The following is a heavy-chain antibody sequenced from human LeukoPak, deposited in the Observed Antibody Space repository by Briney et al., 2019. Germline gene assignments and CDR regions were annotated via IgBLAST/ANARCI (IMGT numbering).Heavy chain of an antibody. CDR2: ISSSGSTI. D-gene: IGHD3-22*01. Sequence: GGSLRLSCAASGFTFSDYYMSWIRQAPGKGLEWVSYISSSGSTIYYADSVKGRFTISRDNAKNSLYLQMNSLRAEDTALYYCAKAPIVVVTTAYFDYWGQGTLVTVSS. CDR1: GFTFSDYY. V-gene: IGHV3-11*01. CDR3: AKAPIVVVTTAYFDY. J-gene: IGHJ4*02.